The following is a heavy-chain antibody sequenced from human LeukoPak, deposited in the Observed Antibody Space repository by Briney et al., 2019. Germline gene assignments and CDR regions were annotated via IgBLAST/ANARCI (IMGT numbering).Heavy chain of an antibody. CDR3: ARDLGITCISTSCPPDY. J-gene: IGHJ4*02. CDR2: INSNTGGT. D-gene: IGHD2-2*01. V-gene: IGHV1-2*02. Sequence: GSVKVSCKVSGYTLTELSIHWLRQAPGQGLEWMGWINSNTGGTNYVQKFQGRVTMTRDTSISTLYMELSSLRSDDTAVYYCARDLGITCISTSCPPDYWGQGTLVTVSS. CDR1: GYTLTELS.